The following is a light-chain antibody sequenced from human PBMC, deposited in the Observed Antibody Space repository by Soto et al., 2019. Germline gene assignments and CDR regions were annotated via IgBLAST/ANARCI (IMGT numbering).Light chain of an antibody. V-gene: IGKV1-33*01. CDR2: DAS. Sequence: DIQMTQSPSSLSASVGDRVTITCQASQDISNYLNWYQQKPGKAPKLLIYDASNLETGVPSRFSGSGSGTDFTFTISSLQPEDIATYYCQQYDNLPAQPSELLTFGGGTKVEIK. J-gene: IGKJ4*01. CDR1: QDISNY. CDR3: QQYDNLPAQPSELLT.